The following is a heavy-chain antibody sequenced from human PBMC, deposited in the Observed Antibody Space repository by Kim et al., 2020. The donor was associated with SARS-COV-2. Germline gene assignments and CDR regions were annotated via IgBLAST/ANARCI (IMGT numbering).Heavy chain of an antibody. Sequence: SGTTNYTPALKRRVTISVDTSKNQFSLKLSSVTAADTAVYYCARWGSSFYWGQGTLVTVSS. V-gene: IGHV4-4*09. D-gene: IGHD3-16*01. CDR3: ARWGSSFY. CDR2: SGTT. J-gene: IGHJ4*02.